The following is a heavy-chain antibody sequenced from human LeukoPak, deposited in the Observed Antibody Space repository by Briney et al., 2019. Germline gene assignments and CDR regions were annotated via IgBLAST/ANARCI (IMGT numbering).Heavy chain of an antibody. J-gene: IGHJ4*02. D-gene: IGHD2/OR15-2a*01. CDR3: AKDLPPSIVPIYYFDY. CDR2: ISGGGSST. V-gene: IGHV3-23*01. Sequence: GGSLRLSCAASGFTFSSYAMSWVRQAAGKGLEWVSAISGGGSSTYYADSVKGRFTISRDNSKNTLYLQMNSLRAEDTAVYYCAKDLPPSIVPIYYFDYWGQGTLVTVSS. CDR1: GFTFSSYA.